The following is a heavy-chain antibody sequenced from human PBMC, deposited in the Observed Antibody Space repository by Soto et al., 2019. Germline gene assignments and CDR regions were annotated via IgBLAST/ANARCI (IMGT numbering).Heavy chain of an antibody. V-gene: IGHV3-7*01. Sequence: PGGSLRLSCAASVFTFGTYWMSWVRQAPGKWLEWLANIKYDESEKXXVDSVKGRXTASRYNSENSXYLQMXSLRAEDTAVYYCARSPKLEYWVQGTLVTVSS. D-gene: IGHD1-1*01. J-gene: IGHJ4*02. CDR3: ARSPKLEY. CDR2: IKYDESEK. CDR1: VFTFGTYW.